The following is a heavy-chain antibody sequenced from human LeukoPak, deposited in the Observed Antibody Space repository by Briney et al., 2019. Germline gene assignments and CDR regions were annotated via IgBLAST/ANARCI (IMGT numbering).Heavy chain of an antibody. Sequence: PGGSLRLSCAASGFTFSNYYIHWVRQVPGKGLVWVSHIDSDGSSSRYADSVKGRFTVSRDNAKNTLYLQMNSLRAEDTALYYCARRGKCWHFDLWGRGTLVTVSS. J-gene: IGHJ2*01. CDR2: IDSDGSSS. CDR1: GFTFSNYY. D-gene: IGHD3-10*01. CDR3: ARRGKCWHFDL. V-gene: IGHV3-74*01.